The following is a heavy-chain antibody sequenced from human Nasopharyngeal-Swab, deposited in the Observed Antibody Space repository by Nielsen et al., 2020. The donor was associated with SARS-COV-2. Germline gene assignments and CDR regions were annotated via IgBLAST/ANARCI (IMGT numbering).Heavy chain of an antibody. Sequence: GGSLRLSCAASGFTFSSYGMHWVRQAPGKGLEWVAVISYDGSNKYYEDSVKGRFTISRDNSKNTLYLQMNSLRAEDTAVYYCARGLGVRGVIGQYYFDYCGQGTLVTVSS. V-gene: IGHV3-30*03. CDR2: ISYDGSNK. CDR3: ARGLGVRGVIGQYYFDY. D-gene: IGHD3-10*01. J-gene: IGHJ4*02. CDR1: GFTFSSYG.